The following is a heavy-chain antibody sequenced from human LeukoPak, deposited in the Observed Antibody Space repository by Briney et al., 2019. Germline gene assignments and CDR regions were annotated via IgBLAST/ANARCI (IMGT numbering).Heavy chain of an antibody. CDR1: GFSFSSYA. V-gene: IGHV3-23*01. CDR2: ISESGDVT. CDR3: ARDSSHYLGSSDY. J-gene: IGHJ4*02. D-gene: IGHD6-6*01. Sequence: GGSLRLSCAASGFSFSSYAMNWVRQAPGKGLEWVSVISESGDVTHYADAMKGRFTISRDNAKNTLNLQMNSLRAEDTAIYYCARDSSHYLGSSDYWGQGTLVTVSS.